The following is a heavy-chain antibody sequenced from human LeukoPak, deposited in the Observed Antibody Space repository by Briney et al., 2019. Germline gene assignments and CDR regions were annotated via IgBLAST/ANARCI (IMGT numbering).Heavy chain of an antibody. J-gene: IGHJ4*02. CDR2: INSDGSRT. D-gene: IGHD2-21*02. V-gene: IGHV3-74*01. Sequence: GGSLRLSCAASGFTFSSYWMYWVRQAPGKGLVWVSRINSDGSRTSYADSVKGRFTIARDNAKNTLYLQMNSLRAEDTAVYYCARDPKSLNVLVTGFDYWGQGTLVTVSS. CDR3: ARDPKSLNVLVTGFDY. CDR1: GFTFSSYW.